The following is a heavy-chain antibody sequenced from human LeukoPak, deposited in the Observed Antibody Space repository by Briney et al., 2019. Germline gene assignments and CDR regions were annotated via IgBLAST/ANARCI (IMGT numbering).Heavy chain of an antibody. D-gene: IGHD2-15*01. J-gene: IGHJ5*02. V-gene: IGHV4-39*01. CDR2: IYYSGRT. CDR3: ARVVVAAKGAWFDP. Sequence: PSETLSLTCTVSGXSISSSSYYWGWIRPPPGKGLDWIGSIYYSGRTYYNPSLKSRGTISVDTSKNQLSLRLSSVAAADTALYYCARVVVAAKGAWFDPWGQGTLVTVSS. CDR1: GXSISSSSYY.